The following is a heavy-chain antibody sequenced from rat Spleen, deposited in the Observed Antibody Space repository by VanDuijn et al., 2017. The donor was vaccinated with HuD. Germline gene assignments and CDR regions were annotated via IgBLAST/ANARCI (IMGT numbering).Heavy chain of an antibody. CDR3: TRQDYSGLTTNWFAY. CDR2: ISTGGGKT. J-gene: IGHJ3*01. D-gene: IGHD1-11*01. V-gene: IGHV5-25*01. Sequence: EVQLVESGGDLVQPGRSMKLSCTASGFTFSNYCMTWVRQAPTKSLDWVASISTGGGKTYYRDSVEGRFTVSRDNAKSTLSLQVDSLRSEDTATYYCTRQDYSGLTTNWFAYWGQGTLVTVSS. CDR1: GFTFSNYC.